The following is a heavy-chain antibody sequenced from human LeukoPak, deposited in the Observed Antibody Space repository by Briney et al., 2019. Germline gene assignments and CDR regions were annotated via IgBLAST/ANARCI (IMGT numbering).Heavy chain of an antibody. J-gene: IGHJ4*02. CDR3: AKLSNYYDSSGYYYFDY. V-gene: IGHV3-23*01. D-gene: IGHD3-22*01. CDR2: ISGSGGST. CDR1: GFTFSSYA. Sequence: GGSLRLSCAASGFTFSSYAMSWVRQAPGKGLEWVSAISGSGGSTYYADSVKGRFTTSRDNSKNTLYLQMNSLRAEDTAVYYCAKLSNYYDSSGYYYFDYWGQGTLVTLSS.